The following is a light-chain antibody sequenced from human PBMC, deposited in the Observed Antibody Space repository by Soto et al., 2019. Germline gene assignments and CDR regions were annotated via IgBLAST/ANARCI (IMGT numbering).Light chain of an antibody. J-gene: IGLJ3*02. V-gene: IGLV2-23*02. CDR1: SSDVGSYNL. Sequence: QSVLTQPASVSGSPGQSITISCTGTSSDVGSYNLVSWYQQHPGKAPKLMIYEVSKRPSGVSNRFSGSKSGNTASLTISGLQAEDAADYYCCSYAGSSTWVFGGGTKLTVL. CDR3: CSYAGSSTWV. CDR2: EVS.